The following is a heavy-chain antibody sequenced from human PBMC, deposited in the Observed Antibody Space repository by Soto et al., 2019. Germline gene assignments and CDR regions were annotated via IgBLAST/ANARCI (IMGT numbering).Heavy chain of an antibody. V-gene: IGHV1-8*02. CDR2: MDPNTSNT. Sequence: ASMKVSCKASGYIFTSYVINWLQQAPGNGLTWMRGMDPNTSNTGNRQKIQGRGTRTRNTSISTAYMELSSLSSEDTAVYYCARLSSWHTNFDYWGQGTLVTVSS. CDR3: ARLSSWHTNFDY. J-gene: IGHJ4*02. CDR1: GYIFTSYV. D-gene: IGHD6-13*01.